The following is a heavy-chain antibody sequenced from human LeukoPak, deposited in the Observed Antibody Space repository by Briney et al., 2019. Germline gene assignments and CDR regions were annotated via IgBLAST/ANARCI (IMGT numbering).Heavy chain of an antibody. V-gene: IGHV4-39*07. CDR1: SVSISSSSYY. D-gene: IGHD1-1*01. Sequence: SETLSLTCTVSSVSISSSSYYWAWIRQPPGKGLEWIGSLHFSGSTYYNLSLKSRVTMSVDTSKNQFSLKMTSVTAADTAIFYCARTSRTSGTTLPGDAIDIWGQGTMVTVSS. J-gene: IGHJ3*02. CDR3: ARTSRTSGTTLPGDAIDI. CDR2: LHFSGST.